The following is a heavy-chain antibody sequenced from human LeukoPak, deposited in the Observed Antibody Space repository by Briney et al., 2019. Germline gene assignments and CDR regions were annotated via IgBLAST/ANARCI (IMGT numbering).Heavy chain of an antibody. CDR3: TTGRGVAGGLNILYGMDV. CDR2: IKSKTNGGTT. V-gene: IGHV3-15*01. CDR1: GFTFSNAW. J-gene: IGHJ6*02. D-gene: IGHD6-19*01. Sequence: SGGSLRLSCAASGFTFSNAWMSWVRQAPGKGLEWVGRIKSKTNGGTTDYAAPVKGRFTISRDDSKNTLYLQMNSLKTEDTAVYYCTTGRGVAGGLNILYGMDVWGQGTTVTVSS.